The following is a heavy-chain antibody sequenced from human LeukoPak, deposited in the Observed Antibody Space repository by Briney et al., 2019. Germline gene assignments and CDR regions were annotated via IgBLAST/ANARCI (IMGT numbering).Heavy chain of an antibody. V-gene: IGHV3-20*01. D-gene: IGHD3-22*01. Sequence: GGSLRLSCAASGFTFDDYGMSWVRQAPGKGLEWVSGINWNGGSTGYADSVKGRFTISRDNAKNSLYLQMNSLRAEDTALYHCARDSYYDSSGHDAFDIWGQGTMVTVSS. J-gene: IGHJ3*02. CDR3: ARDSYYDSSGHDAFDI. CDR1: GFTFDDYG. CDR2: INWNGGST.